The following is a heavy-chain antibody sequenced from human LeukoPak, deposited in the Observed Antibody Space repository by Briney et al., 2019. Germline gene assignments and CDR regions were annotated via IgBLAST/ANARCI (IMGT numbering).Heavy chain of an antibody. Sequence: PGGSLRLSCAASGFTLDDYAMHWVRQAPGKGLGWVSGISWNSGSIGYADSVKGRFTISRDNAKNSLYLQMNSLRAEDTALYYCAKDIAQYCGGDCYFDYWGQGTLVTVSS. CDR1: GFTLDDYA. CDR2: ISWNSGSI. J-gene: IGHJ4*02. D-gene: IGHD2-21*02. V-gene: IGHV3-9*01. CDR3: AKDIAQYCGGDCYFDY.